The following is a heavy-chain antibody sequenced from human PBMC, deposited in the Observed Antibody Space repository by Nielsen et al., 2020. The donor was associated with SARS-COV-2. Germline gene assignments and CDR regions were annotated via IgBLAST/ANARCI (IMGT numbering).Heavy chain of an antibody. Sequence: GESLKISCVASGFTFSSYAMGWVRQAPGKGLEWVSTISISAGTTHYADSVKGRFTNSRDNSKNTLYLQMNSLRAEDTAVYYCARGQRVGEFNTPFDYWGQGTLVTVSS. CDR1: GFTFSSYA. J-gene: IGHJ4*02. CDR3: ARGQRVGEFNTPFDY. V-gene: IGHV3-23*01. CDR2: ISISAGTT. D-gene: IGHD3-10*01.